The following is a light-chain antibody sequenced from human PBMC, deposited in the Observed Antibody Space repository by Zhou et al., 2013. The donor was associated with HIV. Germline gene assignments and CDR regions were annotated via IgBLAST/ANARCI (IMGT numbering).Light chain of an antibody. CDR1: QDISNY. CDR2: DAS. CDR3: QQYHTLPIT. J-gene: IGKJ4*01. Sequence: DIQLTQSPSSLSASVGDRVTITCQASQDISNYFNWYQQKPGKAPNLLIYDASNLETGVPSRFSGSGSGTDFTLTISSLQPEDTATFYCQQYHTLPITFGGGTKVEIK. V-gene: IGKV1-33*01.